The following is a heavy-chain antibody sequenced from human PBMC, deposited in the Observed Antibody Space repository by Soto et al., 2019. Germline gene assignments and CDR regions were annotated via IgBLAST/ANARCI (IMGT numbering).Heavy chain of an antibody. D-gene: IGHD2-8*01. Sequence: QVQLQQWGAGLSKPSETLSLTCAVYGGSFSGYYWTWIRQPPGKGLEWIGEINHRGNTNYNPSLKSRVTISVDTSKNQFSLKLTSMTAADTAVYYCARQEVPQWFTKGYYGMDVWDQGTTVTVSS. J-gene: IGHJ6*02. V-gene: IGHV4-34*01. CDR1: GGSFSGYY. CDR3: ARQEVPQWFTKGYYGMDV. CDR2: INHRGNT.